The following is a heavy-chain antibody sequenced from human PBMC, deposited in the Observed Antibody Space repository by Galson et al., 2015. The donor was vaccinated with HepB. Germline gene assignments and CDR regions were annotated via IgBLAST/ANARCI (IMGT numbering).Heavy chain of an antibody. Sequence: SLRLSCAASGFTFGGYGMHWVRQAPGKGLEWVSVIWYNGTIKYYADSVKGRFTISRDNAKNSLYLQLNSLTSGDTALYFCVKDVDPFLGVAAAGWFENWGQGTPVTVSS. CDR2: IWYNGTIK. CDR3: VKDVDPFLGVAAAGWFEN. V-gene: IGHV3-33*03. J-gene: IGHJ4*02. CDR1: GFTFGGYG. D-gene: IGHD6-13*01.